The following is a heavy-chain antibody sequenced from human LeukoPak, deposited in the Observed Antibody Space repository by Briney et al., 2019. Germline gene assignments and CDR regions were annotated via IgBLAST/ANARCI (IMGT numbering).Heavy chain of an antibody. V-gene: IGHV3-9*01. CDR3: AKSHYGDYRPIDY. D-gene: IGHD4-17*01. J-gene: IGHJ4*02. Sequence: PGGSLRLSCAASGFTFDDYAMHWVRQAPGKGLEWVSGISWNSGSIGYADSVKGRFTISRDNAKNSLYLQMNSLRAEDTALYYCAKSHYGDYRPIDYWGQGTLVTVSS. CDR1: GFTFDDYA. CDR2: ISWNSGSI.